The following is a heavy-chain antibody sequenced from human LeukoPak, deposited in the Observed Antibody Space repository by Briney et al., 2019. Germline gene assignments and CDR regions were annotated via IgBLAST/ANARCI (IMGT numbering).Heavy chain of an antibody. V-gene: IGHV1-69*13. Sequence: GASVKVSCKASGGTFSSYAISWVRQAPGQGLEWMGRIIPIFGTANYAQKFQGRVTITADESTSSAYMELSSLRSEDTAVYYCARRGYCSGASCYGRRSFYYYMDVWGKGTTVTVSS. D-gene: IGHD2-15*01. CDR2: IIPIFGTA. J-gene: IGHJ6*03. CDR3: ARRGYCSGASCYGRRSFYYYMDV. CDR1: GGTFSSYA.